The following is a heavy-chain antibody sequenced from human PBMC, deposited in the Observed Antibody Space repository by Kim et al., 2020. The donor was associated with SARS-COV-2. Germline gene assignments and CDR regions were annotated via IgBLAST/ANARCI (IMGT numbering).Heavy chain of an antibody. V-gene: IGHV3-23*01. D-gene: IGHD3-10*01. J-gene: IGHJ6*02. Sequence: MSGVGQAPGKGLEWVSAMSGSGGSTYYADAVKGRFTISRENAKNTLYLQMNSRRAEDTAVYYCARDYGSGSYYVPTYYYYGMDVWGQGTTVTV. CDR3: ARDYGSGSYYVPTYYYYGMDV. CDR2: MSGSGGST.